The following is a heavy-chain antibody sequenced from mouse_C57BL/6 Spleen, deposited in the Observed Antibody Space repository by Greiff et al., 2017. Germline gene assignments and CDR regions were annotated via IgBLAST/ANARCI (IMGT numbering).Heavy chain of an antibody. CDR3: ARHYGNYDY. V-gene: IGHV1-76*01. J-gene: IGHJ3*01. Sequence: QVQLKQSGAELVRPGASVKLSCKASGYTFTDYYINWVKQRPGQGLEWIARIYPGSGNTYYNEKFKGKATLTAEKSSSTAYMQLSSLTSEDSAVYFCARHYGNYDYWGQGTLVTVSA. D-gene: IGHD2-1*01. CDR2: IYPGSGNT. CDR1: GYTFTDYY.